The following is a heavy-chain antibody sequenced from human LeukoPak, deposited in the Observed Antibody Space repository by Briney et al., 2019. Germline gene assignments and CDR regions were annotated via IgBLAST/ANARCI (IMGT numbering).Heavy chain of an antibody. CDR2: INPNSGGT. CDR3: ARDRFFGGHYYYYYYYMDV. CDR1: GYTFTGYY. D-gene: IGHD3-3*01. V-gene: IGHV1-2*02. J-gene: IGHJ6*03. Sequence: GASVKVSCKASGYTFTGYYIHWVRQAPGQGLEWMGWINPNSGGTNYAQKFQGRVTMTRDTSISTAYMELSRLRSDDTAVYYCARDRFFGGHYYYYYYYMDVWGKGTTVTVSS.